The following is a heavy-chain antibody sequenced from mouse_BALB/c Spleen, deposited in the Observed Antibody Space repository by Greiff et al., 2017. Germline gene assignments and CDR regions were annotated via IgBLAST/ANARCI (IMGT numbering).Heavy chain of an antibody. CDR1: GYSITSDYA. Sequence: EVKVEESGPGLVKPSQSLSLTCTVTGYSITSDYAWNWIRQFPGNKLEWMGYISYSGSTSYNPSLKSRISITRDTSKNQFFLQLNSVTTEDTATYYCARGIYDGYYVGYWGQGTTLTVSS. CDR2: ISYSGST. V-gene: IGHV3-2*02. J-gene: IGHJ2*01. CDR3: ARGIYDGYYVGY. D-gene: IGHD2-3*01.